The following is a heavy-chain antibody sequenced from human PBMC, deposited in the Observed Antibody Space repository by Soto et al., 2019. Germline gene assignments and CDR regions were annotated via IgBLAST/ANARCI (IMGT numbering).Heavy chain of an antibody. CDR2: IIPIFGTA. CDR1: GGTFSSYA. CDR3: ARGLVRGYRTYNLDY. J-gene: IGHJ4*02. D-gene: IGHD5-18*01. Sequence: ASVKVSCKASGGTFSSYAISWLRQAPGQGLEWMGGIIPIFGTANYAQKFQGRVTITADESTSTAYMELSSLRSEDTAVYYCARGLVRGYRTYNLDYWGQGTLVTVSS. V-gene: IGHV1-69*13.